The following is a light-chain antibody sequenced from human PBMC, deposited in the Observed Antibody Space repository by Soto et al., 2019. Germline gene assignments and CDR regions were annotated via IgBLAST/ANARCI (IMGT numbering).Light chain of an antibody. Sequence: QSALTQPPSVSGSPGQSVTSSCTGTSSDVGSYNRVCWYQQPPGTAPKLIIYEVSNRPSGVPDRFSGSKSGNTASLTISGLQAEDEADYYCNLYTSTRTVIFGGGTKLTVL. CDR1: SSDVGSYNR. V-gene: IGLV2-18*01. J-gene: IGLJ2*01. CDR3: NLYTSTRTVI. CDR2: EVS.